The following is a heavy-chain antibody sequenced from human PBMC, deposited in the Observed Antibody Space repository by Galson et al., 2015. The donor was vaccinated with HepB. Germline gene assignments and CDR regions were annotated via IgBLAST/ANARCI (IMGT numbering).Heavy chain of an antibody. Sequence: SLRLSCAASGFSFNNYAMNWVRQAPGKGLEWVSTISGSGDSTYHADSVKGRFTVSRDNPKSTLDLQMNSLRAEDRAMYYCAKDRGSGGGCSWRGQDSLEIWGQGQRVTVS. CDR3: AKDRGSGGGCSWRGQDSLEI. J-gene: IGHJ3*02. V-gene: IGHV3-23*01. CDR1: GFSFNNYA. CDR2: ISGSGDST. D-gene: IGHD2-15*01.